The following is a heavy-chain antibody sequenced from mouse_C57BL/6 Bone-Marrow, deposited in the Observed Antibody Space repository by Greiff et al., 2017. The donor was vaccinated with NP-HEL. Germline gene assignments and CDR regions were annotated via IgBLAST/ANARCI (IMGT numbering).Heavy chain of an antibody. CDR3: TRHYSNYEYFDV. D-gene: IGHD2-5*01. Sequence: EVQLQQSGTVLARPGASVKMSCKTSGYTFTSYWMHWVKQRPGQGLEWIGAIYPGNSDTSYNQKFKGKAKLTAVTSASTAYMELSSLTNEDSAVYYCTRHYSNYEYFDVWGTGTTVTVSS. CDR1: GYTFTSYW. V-gene: IGHV1-5*01. J-gene: IGHJ1*03. CDR2: IYPGNSDT.